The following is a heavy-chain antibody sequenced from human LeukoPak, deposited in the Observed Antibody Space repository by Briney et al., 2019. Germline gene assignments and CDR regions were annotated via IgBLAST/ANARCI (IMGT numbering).Heavy chain of an antibody. CDR1: GLSISRYW. D-gene: IGHD2/OR15-2a*01. Sequence: GGSLRLSCAVSGLSISRYWMAWVRQAPGKELQWVVNINQDGNEAVYLDSVRGRFTVSRDNAKNSVDLHMYGLRVEDTAVYFCSNGIYDKSYWGRGTLVTVSS. CDR3: SNGIYDKSY. J-gene: IGHJ4*02. V-gene: IGHV3-7*01. CDR2: INQDGNEA.